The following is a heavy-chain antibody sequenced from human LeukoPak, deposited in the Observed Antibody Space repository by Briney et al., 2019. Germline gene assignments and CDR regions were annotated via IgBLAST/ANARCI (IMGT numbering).Heavy chain of an antibody. V-gene: IGHV3-30*02. CDR3: AKSQYYGSSAPGF. CDR1: GFTFSTSG. CDR2: LRSDGSNK. D-gene: IGHD3-16*01. J-gene: IGHJ4*02. Sequence: PGGSLRLSCAASGFTFSTSGMHWVRQAPGKGLEWVAFLRSDGSNKNYADSVKGRFTISRDISRNTLFLQMNSLRPEDTAVYYCAKSQYYGSSAPGFWGQGTLVTVSS.